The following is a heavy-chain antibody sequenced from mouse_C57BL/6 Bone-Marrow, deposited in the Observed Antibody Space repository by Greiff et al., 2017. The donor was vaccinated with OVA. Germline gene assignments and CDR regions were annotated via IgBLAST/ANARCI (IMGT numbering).Heavy chain of an antibody. CDR3: AREGDSFFVDY. CDR2: IYPGSGST. Sequence: QVQLQQPGAELVKPGASVKMSCKASGYTFTSYWITWVKQRPGQGLEWIGDIYPGSGSTNYNEKFKSKATLTVDTSSSTAYMQLSSLTSEDSAVYYCAREGDSFFVDYWCRGTSVTVSA. CDR1: GYTFTSYW. D-gene: IGHD3-2*01. V-gene: IGHV1-55*01. J-gene: IGHJ4*01.